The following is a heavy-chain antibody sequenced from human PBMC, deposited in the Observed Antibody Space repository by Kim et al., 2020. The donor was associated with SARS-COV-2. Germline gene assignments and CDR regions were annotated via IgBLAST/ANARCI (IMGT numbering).Heavy chain of an antibody. CDR1: GFTLSNSA. CDR3: AALNRAAVSDTNYYYYGMDV. D-gene: IGHD6-19*01. Sequence: SVKVSCKASGFTLSNSAMHWVRQARGQRLEWIGWIVVGSGDTRYSQKFLERVTITRDMSTSTGYMELSGLRSEDTAVYYCAALNRAAVSDTNYYYYGMDVWGQGATFTVSS. J-gene: IGHJ6*02. V-gene: IGHV1-58*02. CDR2: IVVGSGDT.